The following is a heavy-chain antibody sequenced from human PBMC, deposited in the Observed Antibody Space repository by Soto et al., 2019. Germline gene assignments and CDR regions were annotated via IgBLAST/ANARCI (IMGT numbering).Heavy chain of an antibody. CDR2: ISSSSSTI. Sequence: GGSLRLSCAASGFTFSSYSMNWVRQAPGKGLEWVSYISSSSSTIYYADSVKGRFTISRDNAKNSLYLQMNSLRDEDTAVYYCARELMVVPAATGSFYYYYGMDVWGQGTTVTVSS. CDR1: GFTFSSYS. D-gene: IGHD2-2*01. J-gene: IGHJ6*02. V-gene: IGHV3-48*02. CDR3: ARELMVVPAATGSFYYYYGMDV.